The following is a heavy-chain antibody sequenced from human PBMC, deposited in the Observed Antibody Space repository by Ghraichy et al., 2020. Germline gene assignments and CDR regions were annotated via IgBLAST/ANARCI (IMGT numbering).Heavy chain of an antibody. CDR1: GYTFTSYA. J-gene: IGHJ4*02. V-gene: IGHV1-3*01. D-gene: IGHD2-15*01. CDR2: INAGNGNT. Sequence: ASVKVSCKASGYTFTSYAMHWVRQAPGQRLEWMGWINAGNGNTKYSQKFQGRVTITRDTSASTAYMELSSLRSEDTAVYYCAREHREIGGFDYWGQGTLVTVSS. CDR3: AREHREIGGFDY.